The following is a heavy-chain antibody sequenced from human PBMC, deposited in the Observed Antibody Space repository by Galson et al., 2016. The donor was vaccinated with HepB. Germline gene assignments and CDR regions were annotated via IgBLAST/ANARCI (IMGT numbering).Heavy chain of an antibody. J-gene: IGHJ4*02. CDR2: VNWDGSAT. CDR3: AKASGGDYFFEH. Sequence: SLRLSCAASGFTFDDFVIHWVRQAPGKGLEWVSLVNWDGSATFYTDSVKGRFTISRDNRQNSLYLQMNSLTTEDTAFYFCAKASGGDYFFEHWGQGSLVTVSS. V-gene: IGHV3-43D*03. D-gene: IGHD6-19*01. CDR1: GFTFDDFV.